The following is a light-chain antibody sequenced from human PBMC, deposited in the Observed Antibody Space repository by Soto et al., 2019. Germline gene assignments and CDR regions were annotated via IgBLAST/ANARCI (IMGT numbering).Light chain of an antibody. V-gene: IGKV1-39*01. CDR3: QQYDNLPIT. CDR1: QSISSY. Sequence: EIQMTQSPSSLSASVGYIVTMTCRASQSISSYLNWYQQKPGKAPKLLIYAASSLQSGVPSRFSGSGSGTDFTLTISSLQPEDIGTYYCQQYDNLPITFGQGTRLEI. CDR2: AAS. J-gene: IGKJ5*01.